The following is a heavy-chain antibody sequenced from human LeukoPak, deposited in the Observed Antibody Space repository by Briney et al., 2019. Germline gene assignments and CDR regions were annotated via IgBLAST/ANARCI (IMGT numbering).Heavy chain of an antibody. CDR1: GYTFTSYD. CDR3: ARGGLLRYFDWLVGYDY. CDR2: MNPNSGNT. D-gene: IGHD3-9*01. Sequence: GASVKVSCKASGYTFTSYDINWVRQATGQGLEWMGWMNPNSGNTGYAQKFQGRVTMTRNTSISTAYMELSSLRSEDTAVYYCARGGLLRYFDWLVGYDYWGQGTLVTVSS. J-gene: IGHJ4*02. V-gene: IGHV1-8*01.